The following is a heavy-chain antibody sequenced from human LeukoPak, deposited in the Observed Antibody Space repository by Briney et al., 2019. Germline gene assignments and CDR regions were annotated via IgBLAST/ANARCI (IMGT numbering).Heavy chain of an antibody. J-gene: IGHJ4*02. Sequence: TGGSLRLSCAASGFTFSSYWKSWVRQAPGKGLEGVANIKQDGSEKYYVDSVKGRFTISRDNAKNSLYLQMNSLIAEDTAVYYCARDDGDYGPHFDYWGQGTLVTVSS. D-gene: IGHD4-17*01. CDR2: IKQDGSEK. V-gene: IGHV3-7*01. CDR1: GFTFSSYW. CDR3: ARDDGDYGPHFDY.